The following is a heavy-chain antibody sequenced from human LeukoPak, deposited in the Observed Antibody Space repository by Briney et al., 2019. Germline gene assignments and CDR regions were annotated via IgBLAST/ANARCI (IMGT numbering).Heavy chain of an antibody. D-gene: IGHD2-8*01. V-gene: IGHV4-61*02. Sequence: SETLSLTCTVSGGSISGGSYYWNWIRQPAGKGLEWIGRIYSSGSTNYNPSLKSRVTMSVDTSKNQFSLKLSSVTAADTALYYCAREADCTNGVCYADFDYWGQGTLVTVSS. J-gene: IGHJ4*02. CDR2: IYSSGST. CDR1: GGSISGGSYY. CDR3: AREADCTNGVCYADFDY.